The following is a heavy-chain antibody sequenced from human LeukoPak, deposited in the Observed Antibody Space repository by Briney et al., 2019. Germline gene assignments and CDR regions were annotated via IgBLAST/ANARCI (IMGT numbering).Heavy chain of an antibody. CDR1: GGSISSYY. Sequence: SETLSLTCTVSGGSISSYYWSWIRQPAGKGLEWIGRIYTSGSTNYNPSLKSRVTISVDTSKNQFSLKLSSVTAADTAVYYCARRYTIQDAFDIWGQGTMVTVSS. V-gene: IGHV4-4*07. CDR3: ARRYTIQDAFDI. D-gene: IGHD2-2*02. J-gene: IGHJ3*02. CDR2: IYTSGST.